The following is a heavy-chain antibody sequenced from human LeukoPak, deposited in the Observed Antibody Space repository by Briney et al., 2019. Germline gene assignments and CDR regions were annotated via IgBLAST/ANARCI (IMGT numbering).Heavy chain of an antibody. V-gene: IGHV3-23*01. J-gene: IGHJ4*02. CDR3: AKGLTWDSTSCSD. D-gene: IGHD2-2*01. Sequence: PGGSLRLSCAASGFTFSSYAMSWVRQAPGKGLEWVSAIVGSGGNMYYADSVKGRLTISRDNIKSTLYLQMNSLRAEDTAVYYCAKGLTWDSTSCSDWGQGTLVTVSS. CDR1: GFTFSSYA. CDR2: IVGSGGNM.